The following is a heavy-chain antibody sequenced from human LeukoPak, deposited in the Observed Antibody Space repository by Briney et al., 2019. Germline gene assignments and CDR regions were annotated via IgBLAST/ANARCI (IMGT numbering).Heavy chain of an antibody. D-gene: IGHD2-15*01. CDR2: IIPIFGTE. Sequence: VASVKVSCKASGGTFSSYAISWVRQAPGQGLEWRGRIIPIFGTENSAQKFQGRVTITTDESTSTAYMELSSLRSEDTAVYYCARDSCSGGSCYWVHFDYWGQGTLVTVSS. J-gene: IGHJ4*02. CDR3: ARDSCSGGSCYWVHFDY. V-gene: IGHV1-69*05. CDR1: GGTFSSYA.